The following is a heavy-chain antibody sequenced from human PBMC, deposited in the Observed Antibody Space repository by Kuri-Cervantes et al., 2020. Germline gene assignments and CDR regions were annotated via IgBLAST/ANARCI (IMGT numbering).Heavy chain of an antibody. V-gene: IGHV5-51*01. CDR1: GYSSTTSW. CDR2: IYPGDSDT. Sequence: GESLKISCKGPGYSSTTSWIGWVRPMPGKGLEWMGIIYPGDSDTRYSPSFQGQVTISADKSISTAYLQCSSLKASDTAMYYCARSRVGYYDISTGYYSGIGFDDWGQGTLVTVSS. CDR3: ARSRVGYYDISTGYYSGIGFDD. D-gene: IGHD3-9*01. J-gene: IGHJ4*02.